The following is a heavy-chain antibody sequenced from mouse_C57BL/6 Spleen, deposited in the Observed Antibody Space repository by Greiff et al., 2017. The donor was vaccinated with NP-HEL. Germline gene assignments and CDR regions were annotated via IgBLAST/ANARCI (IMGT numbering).Heavy chain of an antibody. V-gene: IGHV3-6*01. CDR2: ISYDGSN. CDR3: ARGGIYYYGSSGYYYAMDY. J-gene: IGHJ4*01. Sequence: DVQLQESGPGLVKPSQSLSLTCSVTGYSITSGYYWNWIRQFPGNKLEWMGYISYDGSNNYNPSLKNRISITRDTSKNQFFLKLNSVTTEDTATYYCARGGIYYYGSSGYYYAMDYWGQGTSVTVSS. D-gene: IGHD1-1*01. CDR1: GYSITSGYY.